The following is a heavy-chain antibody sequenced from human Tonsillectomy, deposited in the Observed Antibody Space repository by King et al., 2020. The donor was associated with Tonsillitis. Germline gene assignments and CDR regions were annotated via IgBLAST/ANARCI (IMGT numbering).Heavy chain of an antibody. J-gene: IGHJ6*02. D-gene: IGHD5-18*01. Sequence: VKLVESGAEVKKPGASVKVSCTASEYSFTAYYMHWVRQAPGQGLEWMGWIKPNSGGTNYSQKFQGRVTLTRDTSISTAYMEMSRLRSDDTAVYYCARVPAGGYKHGPRDISGMDGWGQGTTVTGSS. CDR2: IKPNSGGT. CDR3: ARVPAGGYKHGPRDISGMDG. V-gene: IGHV1-2*02. CDR1: EYSFTAYY.